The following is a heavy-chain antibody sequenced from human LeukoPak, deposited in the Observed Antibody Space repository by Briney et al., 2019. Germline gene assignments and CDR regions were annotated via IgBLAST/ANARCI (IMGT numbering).Heavy chain of an antibody. D-gene: IGHD3-3*01. V-gene: IGHV1-18*01. CDR1: GYTFTTLG. CDR2: ISGNNGNT. Sequence: GASVKVSCKASGYTFTTLGISWVRQAPGQGPEWMGWISGNNGNTQYAQKFQGRVTMTTETSTSTAYMELKSLRSDDTAVYYCARLYDFWSGYYPHFDYWGQGTLVTVSS. CDR3: ARLYDFWSGYYPHFDY. J-gene: IGHJ4*02.